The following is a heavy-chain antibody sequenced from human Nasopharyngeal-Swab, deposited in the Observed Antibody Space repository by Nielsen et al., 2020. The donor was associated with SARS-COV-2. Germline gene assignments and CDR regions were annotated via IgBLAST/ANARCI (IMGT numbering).Heavy chain of an antibody. CDR2: ISGSGGST. CDR3: AKDEGGYDSSGYYYYYYYYMDV. D-gene: IGHD3-22*01. J-gene: IGHJ6*03. Sequence: WIRQPPGKGLEWVSAISGSGGSTYYAGSVKGRFTISRDNSKNTLYLQMNSLRAEDTAVYYCAKDEGGYDSSGYYYYYYYYMDVWGKGTTVTVSS. V-gene: IGHV3-23*01.